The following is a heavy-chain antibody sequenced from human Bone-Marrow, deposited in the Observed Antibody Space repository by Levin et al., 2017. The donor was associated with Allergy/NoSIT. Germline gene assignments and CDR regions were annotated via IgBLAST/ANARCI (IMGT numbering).Heavy chain of an antibody. Sequence: GSLRLSCIVSGGSVSSSSYFWGWIRQPPGKGLEWIGSIYHDGSTYYNPSLKSRVTISLETSENQFSLKLNSLTAADTAVYYCARDRAGTAPFDYWGRGALVTVSS. CDR3: ARDRAGTAPFDY. J-gene: IGHJ4*02. CDR1: GGSVSSSSYF. D-gene: IGHD1-7*01. V-gene: IGHV4-39*07. CDR2: IYHDGST.